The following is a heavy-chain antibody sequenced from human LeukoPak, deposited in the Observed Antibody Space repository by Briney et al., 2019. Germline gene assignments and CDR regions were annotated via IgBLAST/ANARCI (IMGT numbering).Heavy chain of an antibody. CDR2: IYYSGST. J-gene: IGHJ4*02. D-gene: IGHD3-22*01. CDR1: GGSISSCY. V-gene: IGHV4-59*01. Sequence: SETLSLTCTVSGGSISSCYWSWIRQPPGKGLEWIGYIYYSGSTNYNPSLKSRVTISVDTSKNQFSLKLSSVTAADTAVYYCAREGGGSGYYFDYWGQGTLVTVSS. CDR3: AREGGGSGYYFDY.